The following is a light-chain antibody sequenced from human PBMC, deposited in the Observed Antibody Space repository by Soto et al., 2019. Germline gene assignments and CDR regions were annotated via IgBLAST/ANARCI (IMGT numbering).Light chain of an antibody. CDR3: GTWDSSLSVVV. V-gene: IGLV1-51*01. CDR1: SSNIGNNY. CDR2: DNN. J-gene: IGLJ2*01. Sequence: QAVLTQPPSVSAAPGQKVTISCSGSSSNIGNNYVSWYQQLPGTAPKLLIYDNNKRPSGIPDRFSGSKSGTSATLGITGLQTEDEADYYCGTWDSSLSVVVFGGRTKVTVL.